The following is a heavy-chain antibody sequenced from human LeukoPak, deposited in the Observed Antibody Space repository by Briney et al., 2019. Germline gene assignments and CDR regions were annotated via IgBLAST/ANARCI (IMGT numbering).Heavy chain of an antibody. V-gene: IGHV4-59*08. CDR2: IYYSGST. CDR3: ARHGGPAREFDY. D-gene: IGHD2-2*01. J-gene: IGHJ4*02. CDR1: GGSISSYY. Sequence: SETLSLSCTVSGGSISSYYWSWIRQPPGKGLGWIGYIYYSGSTNYNPSLKSRVTISVDTSKNQFSLKLSSATAADTAVYYCARHGGPAREFDYWGQGTLVTVSS.